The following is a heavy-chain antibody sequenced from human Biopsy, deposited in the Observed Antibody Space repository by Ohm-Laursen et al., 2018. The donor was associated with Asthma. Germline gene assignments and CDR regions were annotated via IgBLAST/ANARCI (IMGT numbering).Heavy chain of an antibody. Sequence: SETLSLTCTVSGASITSSAYYWGWIRQPPGKGLERIGSMYYGETTYYSPPLKSRVTISVDTSKNQFSLILSSVTAADTAVYYCARHDHRWDTYADFWGQGTLVTVSS. D-gene: IGHD2-2*01. CDR2: MYYGETT. V-gene: IGHV4-39*01. J-gene: IGHJ4*02. CDR3: ARHDHRWDTYADF. CDR1: GASITSSAYY.